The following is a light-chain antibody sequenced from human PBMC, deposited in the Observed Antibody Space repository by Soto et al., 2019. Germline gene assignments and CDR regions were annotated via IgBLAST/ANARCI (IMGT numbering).Light chain of an antibody. V-gene: IGKV1-39*01. CDR3: QQSYTRT. CDR1: QSISSY. Sequence: DIQMSQSPSTLSASVGDRVTITYWASQSISSYLYWYQQKPGKAPKVLIFAASRLQSGVPSRFSGSGSGTDFTLTISSLQPEEFATYYCQQSYTRTFGQGTKVDI. CDR2: AAS. J-gene: IGKJ1*01.